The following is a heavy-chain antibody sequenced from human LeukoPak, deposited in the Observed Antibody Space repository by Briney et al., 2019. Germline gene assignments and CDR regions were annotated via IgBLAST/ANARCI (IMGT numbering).Heavy chain of an antibody. CDR2: ISAYNGNT. Sequence: ASVKVSCTASGYTFTSSGISWVRQAPGQELEGMGWISAYNGNTNYAQKLQGRVTMTTDTSTSTAYMEQMSLRSDDTAVYSCARSPVPEVWFGELKMSEYFDYWGQGTLVTVSS. CDR3: ARSPVPEVWFGELKMSEYFDY. D-gene: IGHD3-10*01. CDR1: GYTFTSSG. J-gene: IGHJ4*02. V-gene: IGHV1-18*01.